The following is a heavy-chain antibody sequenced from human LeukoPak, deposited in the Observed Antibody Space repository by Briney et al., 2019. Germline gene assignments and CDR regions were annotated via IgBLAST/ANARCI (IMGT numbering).Heavy chain of an antibody. CDR3: AKDGNWNDGLNWFDP. V-gene: IGHV3-23*01. CDR1: GFTFSSYA. Sequence: HPGGSLRLSCAASGFTFSSYAMSWVRQAPGKGLEWVSAISGSGGSTYYADSVKGRFTISRDNSKNTLYLQMNSLRAEDTAVYYCAKDGNWNDGLNWFDPWGQGTLVTVSS. D-gene: IGHD1-1*01. CDR2: ISGSGGST. J-gene: IGHJ5*02.